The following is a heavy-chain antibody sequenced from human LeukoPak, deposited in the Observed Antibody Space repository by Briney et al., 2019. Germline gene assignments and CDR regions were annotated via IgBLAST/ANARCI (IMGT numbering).Heavy chain of an antibody. CDR3: ARAFLSAGTLPY. J-gene: IGHJ4*02. CDR1: GYTFASYG. CDR2: ISAYNGNT. V-gene: IGHV1-18*01. Sequence: ASVKVSCKASGYTFASYGISWVRQAPGQGLEWMGWISAYNGNTNYAQKLQGRVTMTTDTSTSTAYMELRSLGSDDTAVYYCARAFLSAGTLPYWGQGTLVTVSS. D-gene: IGHD2/OR15-2a*01.